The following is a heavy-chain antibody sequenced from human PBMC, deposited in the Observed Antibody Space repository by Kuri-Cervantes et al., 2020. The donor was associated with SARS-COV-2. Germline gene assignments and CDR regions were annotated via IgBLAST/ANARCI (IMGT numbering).Heavy chain of an antibody. D-gene: IGHD7-27*01. V-gene: IGHV4-38-2*01. CDR3: ARHGGQTNWGKGDY. CDR1: GHSISSGYY. Sequence: SQTLSLTCAVSGHSISSGYYWGWIRQPPGKGLEWIGSIYHSGSTYYNPSLKSRVTISVDTSKNQFSLKLSSVTAADTAVYYCARHGGQTNWGKGDYWGQGTLVTVSS. CDR2: IYHSGST. J-gene: IGHJ4*02.